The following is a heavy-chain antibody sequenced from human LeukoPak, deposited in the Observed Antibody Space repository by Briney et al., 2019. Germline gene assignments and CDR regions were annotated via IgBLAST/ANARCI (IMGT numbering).Heavy chain of an antibody. V-gene: IGHV4-59*08. Sequence: SETLSLTCTVSGGSISSYYWSWIRQPPGKGLEWIGYIHYSGSTNYNPSLKSRVTISVDTSKNQFSLKLSSVTAADTAVYYCARKGVYSSLDYWGQGTLVTVSS. CDR2: IHYSGST. D-gene: IGHD6-13*01. CDR3: ARKGVYSSLDY. J-gene: IGHJ4*02. CDR1: GGSISSYY.